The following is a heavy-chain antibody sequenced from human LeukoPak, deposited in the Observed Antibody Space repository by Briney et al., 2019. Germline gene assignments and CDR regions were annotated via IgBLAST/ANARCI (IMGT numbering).Heavy chain of an antibody. Sequence: SQTLSLTFSISGAGVSSNSAAWNWVRQSPSRGLEWLGTTYYRSKWYNDYAVAVKSRITINPGTSKNQFSLQLNSVTPEDTAVYFCARSAAGNFDYWGEGTLVTVSS. CDR3: ARSAAGNFDY. D-gene: IGHD6-13*01. CDR1: GAGVSSNSAA. J-gene: IGHJ4*02. V-gene: IGHV6-1*01. CDR2: TYYRSKWYN.